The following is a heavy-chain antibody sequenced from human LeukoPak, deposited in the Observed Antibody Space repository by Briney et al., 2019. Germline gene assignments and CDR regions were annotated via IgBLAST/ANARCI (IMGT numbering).Heavy chain of an antibody. CDR2: INSDGSST. CDR1: GFTFSSYW. Sequence: PGGSLRLSCAASGFTFSSYWMPWVRQAPGKGLVWVSRINSDGSSTSYAHSVKGRFTISRDNAKNTLYLQMNSLRAEDTAVYYCARAPFGVVVRAYSAFDIWGQGTMVTVSS. V-gene: IGHV3-74*01. J-gene: IGHJ3*02. D-gene: IGHD3-10*01. CDR3: ARAPFGVVVRAYSAFDI.